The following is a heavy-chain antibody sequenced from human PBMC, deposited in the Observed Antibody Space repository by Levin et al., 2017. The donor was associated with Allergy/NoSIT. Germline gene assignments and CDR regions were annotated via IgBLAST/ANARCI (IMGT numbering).Heavy chain of an antibody. D-gene: IGHD2-21*02. CDR2: IRSKTYGGTT. CDR1: GFTFGDYG. CDR3: TRAPYRLLQYSFDY. J-gene: IGHJ4*02. V-gene: IGHV3-49*03. Sequence: GGSLRLSCTTSGFTFGDYGMSWFRQAPGKGLEWVGFIRSKTYGGTTEYAASMRGRFTITRDDSKDIAYLQMSSLEIEDTAVYFCTRAPYRLLQYSFDYWGQGALVTVSS.